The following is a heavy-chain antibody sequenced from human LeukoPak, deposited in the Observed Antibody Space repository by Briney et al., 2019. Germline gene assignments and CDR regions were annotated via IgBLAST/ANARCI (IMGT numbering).Heavy chain of an antibody. CDR2: IRYDGSNK. CDR1: GFTFSSYG. V-gene: IGHV3-30*02. D-gene: IGHD4-17*01. J-gene: IGHJ4*02. Sequence: HPGGSLRLSCAASGFTFSSYGMHWVRQAPGKGLEWVAFIRYDGSNKYYADSVKGRFTISRDNSNNTLYLQMNSLRAEDTAVYYCAKDQLPWMNTVSTADYWGQGTLVTVSS. CDR3: AKDQLPWMNTVSTADY.